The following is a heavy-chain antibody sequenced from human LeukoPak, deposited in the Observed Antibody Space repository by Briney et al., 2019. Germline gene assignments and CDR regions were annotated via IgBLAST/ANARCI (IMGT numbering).Heavy chain of an antibody. J-gene: IGHJ4*02. Sequence: GGSLRLSRATSGFTFSSNWMHWVRQTPGKGLVWVSRINSDGSSTSYADSVKGRFTISRDNAKDTLYLQMNSLRAEDTAVYYCARSPLTVTTRLHFDYWGQGTLVTVSS. CDR1: GFTFSSNW. V-gene: IGHV3-74*01. CDR2: INSDGSST. CDR3: ARSPLTVTTRLHFDY. D-gene: IGHD4-17*01.